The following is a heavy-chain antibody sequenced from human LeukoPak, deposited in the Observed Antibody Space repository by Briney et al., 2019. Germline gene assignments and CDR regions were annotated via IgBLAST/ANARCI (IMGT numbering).Heavy chain of an antibody. V-gene: IGHV3-23*01. CDR1: GFTFSGYA. CDR2: ISPSADST. D-gene: IGHD5-18*01. CDR3: AKAMKVVSGYRDPGRSYYFDY. Sequence: PGGSLRLSCAASGFTFSGYAMSWVRQAPGKGLEWVSAISPSADSTFYADSGKGRFTISRDNSKNTLYLQMNSLRAEDTAVYYCAKAMKVVSGYRDPGRSYYFDYWGQGTLVTVSS. J-gene: IGHJ4*02.